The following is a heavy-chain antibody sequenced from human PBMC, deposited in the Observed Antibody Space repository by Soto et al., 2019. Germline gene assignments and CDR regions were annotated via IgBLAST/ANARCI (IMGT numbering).Heavy chain of an antibody. V-gene: IGHV3-30*18. D-gene: IGHD5-12*01. CDR2: ISYDGSNK. CDR1: GFTFSSYG. CDR3: AKDEGGPEGWLIEYYYYYYYMDV. Sequence: QVQLVESGGGVVQPGRSLRLSCAASGFTFSSYGMHWVRQAPGKGLEWVAVISYDGSNKYYADSVKGRFTISRDNSKNTLYLQMNSLRAEDTAVYYCAKDEGGPEGWLIEYYYYYYYMDVWGKGTTVTVSS. J-gene: IGHJ6*03.